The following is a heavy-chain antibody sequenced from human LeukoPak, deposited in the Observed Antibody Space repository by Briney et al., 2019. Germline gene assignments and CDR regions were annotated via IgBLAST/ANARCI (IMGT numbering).Heavy chain of an antibody. J-gene: IGHJ6*03. CDR2: MNSNSGNT. CDR3: ARLVKGYSGYDGTPSYYYYYMDV. D-gene: IGHD5-12*01. CDR1: GYTFTYYD. Sequence: ASVKVSCKASGYTFTYYDINWVRQATGQGLEWMGWMNSNSGNTGYVQKFQGRVTMTRNTSISTAYMELSSLRSEDTAVYYCARLVKGYSGYDGTPSYYYYYMDVWGKGTTVTISS. V-gene: IGHV1-8*01.